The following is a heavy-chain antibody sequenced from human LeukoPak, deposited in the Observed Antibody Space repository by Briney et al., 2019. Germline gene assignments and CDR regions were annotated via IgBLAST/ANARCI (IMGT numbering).Heavy chain of an antibody. Sequence: ASVKVSCKASGYTFTNFGISWVRQAPGQGLEWMGWISAYNGNTNYAQKVQGRVTMTADTSTSTAYMELSSLRSEDTAVYYCARPETEVPAAMAYWGQGTLVTVSS. CDR1: GYTFTNFG. V-gene: IGHV1-18*01. J-gene: IGHJ4*02. CDR2: ISAYNGNT. D-gene: IGHD2-2*01. CDR3: ARPETEVPAAMAY.